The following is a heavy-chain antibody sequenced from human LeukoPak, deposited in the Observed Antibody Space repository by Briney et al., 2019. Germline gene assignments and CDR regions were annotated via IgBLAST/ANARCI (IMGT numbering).Heavy chain of an antibody. V-gene: IGHV3-15*01. CDR3: TREPPYYYDSSGYYLY. Sequence: GGSLRPSCAASGFTFSNAWMSWVRQAPGKGLEWVGRIKSKTDGGTTDYAAPVKGRFTISRDDSKNTLYLQMNSLKTEDTAVYYCTREPPYYYDSSGYYLYWGQGTLVTVSS. CDR2: IKSKTDGGTT. CDR1: GFTFSNAW. J-gene: IGHJ4*02. D-gene: IGHD3-22*01.